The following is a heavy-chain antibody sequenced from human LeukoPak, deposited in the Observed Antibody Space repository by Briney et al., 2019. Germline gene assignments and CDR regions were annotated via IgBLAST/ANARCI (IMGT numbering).Heavy chain of an antibody. CDR2: IIPIFGTA. V-gene: IGHV1-69*05. J-gene: IGHJ6*03. Sequence: ASVKVSCKASGGTFSSYAISWVRQAPGQGLEWMGGIIPIFGTANYAQKFQGRVTTTTDESTSTAYMELSSLRSEDTAVYYCARDLLRYSSGWYPPSGYYYYMDVWGKGTTVTVSS. CDR1: GGTFSSYA. CDR3: ARDLLRYSSGWYPPSGYYYYMDV. D-gene: IGHD6-19*01.